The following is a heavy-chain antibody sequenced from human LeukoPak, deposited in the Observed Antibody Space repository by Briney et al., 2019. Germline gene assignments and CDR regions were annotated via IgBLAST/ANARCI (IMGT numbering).Heavy chain of an antibody. Sequence: PGRSLRLSCAASGFTFNNCWMSWVRQTPGKGLEWVANIKQDGSEKDYVDSMKGRFTISRDNAKNSVYLQMNSLRAEDTAVYYCARDGAGYSSSWYPYYYMDVWGKGTTVTVSS. CDR2: IKQDGSEK. CDR1: GFTFNNCW. CDR3: ARDGAGYSSSWYPYYYMDV. D-gene: IGHD6-13*01. J-gene: IGHJ6*03. V-gene: IGHV3-7*01.